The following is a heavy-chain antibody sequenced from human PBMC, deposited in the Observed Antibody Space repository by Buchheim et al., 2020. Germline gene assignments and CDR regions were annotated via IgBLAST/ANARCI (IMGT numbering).Heavy chain of an antibody. CDR2: VYYSGNT. J-gene: IGHJ5*01. V-gene: IGHV4-59*12. CDR3: ARDRLRNWFDS. Sequence: QVQLQESGPGLVKPSETLSLTCTVSGGSISTYYWNWIRQSPGKGLEWIGYVYYSGNTNYNPSLKSRFTMSVDTSKNPFSLPLRSVTAADTAVYYCARDRLRNWFDSWGQGT. CDR1: GGSISTYY. D-gene: IGHD4-17*01.